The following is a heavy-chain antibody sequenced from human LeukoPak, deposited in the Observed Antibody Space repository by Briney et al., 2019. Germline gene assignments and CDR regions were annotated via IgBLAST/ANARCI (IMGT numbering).Heavy chain of an antibody. Sequence: GGSLRLSCAAPGFTFSSYEMNWVRQAPGKGLEWVSYISSSGSTIYYADSVKGRFTISRDNAKNSLYLQMNSLRAEDTAVYYCARAYYDYVWGSYRPFDYWGQGTLVTVSS. J-gene: IGHJ4*02. CDR3: ARAYYDYVWGSYRPFDY. V-gene: IGHV3-48*03. CDR1: GFTFSSYE. CDR2: ISSSGSTI. D-gene: IGHD3-16*02.